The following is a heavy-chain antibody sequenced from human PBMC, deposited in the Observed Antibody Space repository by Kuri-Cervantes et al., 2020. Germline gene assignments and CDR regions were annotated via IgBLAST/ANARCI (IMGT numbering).Heavy chain of an antibody. V-gene: IGHV5-51*01. CDR3: ARCDGYFEYYFDY. CDR1: GYSSTSYW. D-gene: IGHD3-22*01. J-gene: IGHJ4*02. CDR2: IYPGDSDT. Sequence: GGSLRLSCKGSGYSSTSYWIGWVRQMPGKGLEWMGIIYPGDSDTRYSPSFQGQVTISADKSISTAYLQWSSLKASDTAMYYCARCDGYFEYYFDYWGQGTLVTVSS.